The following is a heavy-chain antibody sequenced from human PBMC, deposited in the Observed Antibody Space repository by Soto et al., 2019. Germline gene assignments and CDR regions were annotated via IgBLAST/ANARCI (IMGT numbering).Heavy chain of an antibody. D-gene: IGHD3-9*01. V-gene: IGHV4-59*01. CDR3: ASGGWTYDILTGYYL. CDR2: IYYSGRT. J-gene: IGHJ3*01. CDR1: GGSISSYS. Sequence: SETLSLTCTVSGGSISSYSWSWIRQPPGKGLQWIGYIYYSGRTSYNPSLKSRVTISVDTSKKQISLKLSSVTAADSAVYYCASGGWTYDILTGYYLWGQGTMVTVSS.